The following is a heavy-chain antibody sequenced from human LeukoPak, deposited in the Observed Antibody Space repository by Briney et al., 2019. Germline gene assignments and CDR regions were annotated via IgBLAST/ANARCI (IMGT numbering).Heavy chain of an antibody. Sequence: PSETLSLTCTVSGGPNTNYYGSWIRHPPAQGLVWIGYIRYSGSTNYNPSLKSRVSISVDISTNQFSLKLTSVTAADTAVYYCARHSRTYYDFDYWGQGTLVAVSS. CDR2: IRYSGST. J-gene: IGHJ4*02. CDR1: GGPNTNYY. V-gene: IGHV4-59*08. D-gene: IGHD1-26*01. CDR3: ARHSRTYYDFDY.